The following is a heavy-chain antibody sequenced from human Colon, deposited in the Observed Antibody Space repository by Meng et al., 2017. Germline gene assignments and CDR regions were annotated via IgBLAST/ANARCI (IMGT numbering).Heavy chain of an antibody. V-gene: IGHV1-18*01. D-gene: IGHD6-19*01. J-gene: IGHJ4*02. CDR2: ISAYNGNT. CDR1: DYIFTTDG. Sequence: VHFVQSGADVKKPGASVNVSCKASDYIFTTDGISWVRQAPGEGLEWMGWISAYNGNTNSAQKFQDRVTMTTDTSTNTAYMELRSLRSDDTAMYYCARDRQWLGSDYWGQGTLVTVSS. CDR3: ARDRQWLGSDY.